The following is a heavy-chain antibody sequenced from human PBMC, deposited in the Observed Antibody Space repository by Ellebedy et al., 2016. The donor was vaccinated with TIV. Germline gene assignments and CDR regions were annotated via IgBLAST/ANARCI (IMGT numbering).Heavy chain of an antibody. Sequence: SETLSLXCTVSGGSISSYYWSWIRQPPGKGLEWIGYIYYSGSTYYNPSLKSRVTISVDTSKNQFSLKLSSVTAADTAVYYCARVDSGYDPWGQGTLVTVSS. V-gene: IGHV4-30-4*01. CDR1: GGSISSYY. CDR3: ARVDSGYDP. J-gene: IGHJ5*02. CDR2: IYYSGST. D-gene: IGHD5-12*01.